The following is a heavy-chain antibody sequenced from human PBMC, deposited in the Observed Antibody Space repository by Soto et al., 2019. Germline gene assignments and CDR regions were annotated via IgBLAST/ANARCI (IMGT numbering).Heavy chain of an antibody. CDR1: GYTFTGYC. D-gene: IGHD3-3*01. J-gene: IGHJ6*04. V-gene: IGHV1-2*04. Sequence: ASVKVSCKASGYTFTGYCMHWVRQAPGQGLEWMGWINPNSGGTNYAQKFQGWVTMTRDTSISTAYMELSRLRSDDTAVYYCARDRGGDFWSGRKGGMDAWGKGTTVTVS. CDR2: INPNSGGT. CDR3: ARDRGGDFWSGRKGGMDA.